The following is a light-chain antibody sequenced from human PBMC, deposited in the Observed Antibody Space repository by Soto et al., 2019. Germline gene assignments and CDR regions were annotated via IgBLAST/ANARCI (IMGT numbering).Light chain of an antibody. CDR1: RAIDVGPSR. J-gene: IGLJ1*01. V-gene: IGLV5-45*01. Sequence: QAVVTQPASLSASPGASASLTCTLRRAIDVGPSRIYWYQQKPGSPPQFLLRYKSDSNKQEASGVAGRFSGSKDASAKAAILIISEVQSEDEAYYYSMIGHSGVCVFGAGSKVTVL. CDR2: YKSDSNK. CDR3: MIGHSGVCV.